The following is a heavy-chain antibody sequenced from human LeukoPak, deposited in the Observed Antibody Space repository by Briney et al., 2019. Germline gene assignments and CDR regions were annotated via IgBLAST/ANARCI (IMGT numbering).Heavy chain of an antibody. CDR3: ARDPGSALYDY. Sequence: ASVKVSCKASGYTFTSHGFTWVRQAPGQGLEWMGSISTSNGNRIYAQTLQGRVTMTTDTSTSTAFMELRSLRSDDTAVYYCARDPGSALYDYWGQGTLVTVSS. CDR1: GYTFTSHG. J-gene: IGHJ4*02. D-gene: IGHD6-19*01. CDR2: ISTSNGNR. V-gene: IGHV1-18*04.